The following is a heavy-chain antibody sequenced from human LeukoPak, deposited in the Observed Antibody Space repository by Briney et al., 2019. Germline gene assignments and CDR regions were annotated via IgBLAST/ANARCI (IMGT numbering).Heavy chain of an antibody. CDR2: INPNSGGT. J-gene: IGHJ4*02. Sequence: ASVKVSCKASGHTFTGYYMHWVRQAPGQGLEWMGWINPNSGGTNYAQKFQGRVTMTRDTSISTAYMELSRLRSDDTAVYYCARGGWPVPYYFDYWGQGTLVTVSS. D-gene: IGHD6-19*01. V-gene: IGHV1-2*02. CDR3: ARGGWPVPYYFDY. CDR1: GHTFTGYY.